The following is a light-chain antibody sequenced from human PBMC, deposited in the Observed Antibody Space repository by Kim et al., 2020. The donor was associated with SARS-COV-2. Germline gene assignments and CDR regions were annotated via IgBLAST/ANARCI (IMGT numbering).Light chain of an antibody. CDR3: QNYHSAPFT. CDR1: QDISKY. CDR2: GAS. Sequence: ASVGNRVTITCRASQDISKYLAWYQQKPGDVPQLLIYGASTLQSGVPSRFSGSGSGADFTLTISSLQPEDVATYYCQNYHSAPFTFGPGTKVDIK. J-gene: IGKJ3*01. V-gene: IGKV1-27*01.